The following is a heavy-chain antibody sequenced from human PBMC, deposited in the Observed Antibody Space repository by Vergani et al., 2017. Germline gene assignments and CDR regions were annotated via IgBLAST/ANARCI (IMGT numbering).Heavy chain of an antibody. CDR2: INHSGST. J-gene: IGHJ5*02. CDR3: ARAPNYYGSGGYTNWVAP. V-gene: IGHV4-34*01. CDR1: GGSFSGYY. D-gene: IGHD3-10*01. Sequence: QVQLQQWGAGLLKPSETLSLTCAVYGGSFSGYYWSWIRQPPGKGLEWIGEINHSGSTNYNPSLKSRVTISVDTSKNQFSLKLRSVTAADTAVYYCARAPNYYGSGGYTNWVAPWDQGTLVTVSS.